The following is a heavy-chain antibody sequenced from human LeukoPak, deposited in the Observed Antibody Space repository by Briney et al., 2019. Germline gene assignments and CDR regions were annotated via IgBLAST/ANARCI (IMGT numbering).Heavy chain of an antibody. Sequence: GGSLGLSCAASGFTFSSYEMNWVRQAPGKGLEWVSYISSSGSTIYYADSVKGRFTISRDNAKNSLYLQMNSLRAEDTAVYYCARDRVLWFGDHRGFDYWGQGTLVTVSS. CDR2: ISSSGSTI. V-gene: IGHV3-48*03. D-gene: IGHD3-10*01. CDR1: GFTFSSYE. CDR3: ARDRVLWFGDHRGFDY. J-gene: IGHJ4*02.